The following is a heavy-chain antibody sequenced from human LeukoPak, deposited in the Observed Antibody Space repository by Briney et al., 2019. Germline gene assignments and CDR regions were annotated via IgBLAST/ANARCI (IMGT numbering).Heavy chain of an antibody. CDR2: INPNSGGT. D-gene: IGHD3-22*01. Sequence: ASVKVSCKASGYTFTGYYMHWERQAPGQGLEWMGRINPNSGGTNYAQKFQGRVTMTRDTSIGTAYMELSRLRSDDTAVYYCARTDNYYDSSGYYINPFDYWGQGTLVTVSS. CDR1: GYTFTGYY. V-gene: IGHV1-2*06. J-gene: IGHJ4*02. CDR3: ARTDNYYDSSGYYINPFDY.